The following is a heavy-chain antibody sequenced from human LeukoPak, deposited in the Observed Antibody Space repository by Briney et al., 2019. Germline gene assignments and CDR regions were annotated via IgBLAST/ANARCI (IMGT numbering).Heavy chain of an antibody. D-gene: IGHD3-22*01. Sequence: ASVKVSCKASGGTFISYAISWVRQAPGQGLEWMGGIIPIFGTANYAQKFQGRVTITTDESTSTAYMELSSLRSEDTAVYYCASLGGYDYYYYMDVWGKGTTVTVSS. CDR2: IIPIFGTA. V-gene: IGHV1-69*05. J-gene: IGHJ6*03. CDR1: GGTFISYA. CDR3: ASLGGYDYYYYMDV.